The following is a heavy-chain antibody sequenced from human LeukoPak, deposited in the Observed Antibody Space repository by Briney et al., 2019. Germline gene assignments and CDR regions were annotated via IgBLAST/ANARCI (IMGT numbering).Heavy chain of an antibody. Sequence: QPGGSLRLSCAASGFTFSSYGMHWVRQAPGKGLEWVAVIWYDGSNKYYADSVKGRFTISRDNSKNTLYLQMNSLRAEDTAVYYCARSYYYDSSGYYQYFDYWGQGTLVTVSS. CDR1: GFTFSSYG. CDR3: ARSYYYDSSGYYQYFDY. J-gene: IGHJ4*02. V-gene: IGHV3-33*01. D-gene: IGHD3-22*01. CDR2: IWYDGSNK.